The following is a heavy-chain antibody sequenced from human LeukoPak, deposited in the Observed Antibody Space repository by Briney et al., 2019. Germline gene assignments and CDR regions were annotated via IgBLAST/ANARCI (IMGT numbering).Heavy chain of an antibody. D-gene: IGHD6-19*01. Sequence: PGGSLRLSCAASGFTFSSYSMNWVRQAPGKGLEFVSALSSNGGSTYYANSVKGRFTIFRDNSKNTLYLQMGSLRAEDMAVYYCARGGSSGWYRLPVWYFDLWGRGTLVTVSS. CDR2: LSSNGGST. V-gene: IGHV3-64*01. J-gene: IGHJ2*01. CDR3: ARGGSSGWYRLPVWYFDL. CDR1: GFTFSSYS.